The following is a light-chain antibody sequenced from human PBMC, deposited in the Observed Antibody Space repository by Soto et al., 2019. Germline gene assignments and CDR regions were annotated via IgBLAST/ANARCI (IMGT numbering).Light chain of an antibody. Sequence: EIVMTQSPATLSVSPGERATLSCRASQSVSSNLAWYQQKPGQAPTLLIYGASTRATGIPARFSGSGSGTEVTLTISSLQSEDFAVYYCQQYNNWLITFGQGTRLEIK. CDR3: QQYNNWLIT. CDR2: GAS. J-gene: IGKJ5*01. V-gene: IGKV3-15*01. CDR1: QSVSSN.